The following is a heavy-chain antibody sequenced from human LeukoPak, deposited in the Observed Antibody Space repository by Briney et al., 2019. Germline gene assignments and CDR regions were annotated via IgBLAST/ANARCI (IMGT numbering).Heavy chain of an antibody. CDR2: IRYDGSNK. J-gene: IGHJ6*03. D-gene: IGHD1-7*01. CDR1: GFTVSSNY. CDR3: AKSLWNYVRYYYMDV. V-gene: IGHV3-30*02. Sequence: PGGSLRLSCAASGFTVSSNYMSWVRQAPGKGLEWVAFIRYDGSNKYYADSVKGRFTISRDNSKNTLYLQMNSLRAEDTAVYYCAKSLWNYVRYYYMDVWGKGTTVTVSS.